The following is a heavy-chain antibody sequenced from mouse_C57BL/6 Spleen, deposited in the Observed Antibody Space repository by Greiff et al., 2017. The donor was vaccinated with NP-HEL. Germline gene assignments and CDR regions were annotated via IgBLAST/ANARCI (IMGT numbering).Heavy chain of an antibody. Sequence: EVKLVESGGGLVKPGGSLKLSCAASGFTFSDYGMHWVRQATEKGLEWVAYISSGSSTIYYADTVKGRFTISRDNAKNTLFLQMTSLRSEDTAMYYCARSFAYWGQGTLVTVSA. CDR2: ISSGSSTI. V-gene: IGHV5-17*01. CDR1: GFTFSDYG. CDR3: ARSFAY. J-gene: IGHJ3*01.